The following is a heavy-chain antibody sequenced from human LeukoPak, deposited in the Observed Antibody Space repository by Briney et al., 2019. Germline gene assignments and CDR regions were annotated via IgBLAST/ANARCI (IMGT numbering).Heavy chain of an antibody. Sequence: ASVKVSCKASGYTFTGYYMHWVRQAPGQGLEWMGRINPNSSGTNYAQKFQGRVTMTRDTSISTAYMELSRLRSDDTAVYYCARDRTAAAGRDYWGQETLVTVSS. CDR2: INPNSSGT. V-gene: IGHV1-2*06. J-gene: IGHJ4*02. CDR3: ARDRTAAAGRDY. CDR1: GYTFTGYY. D-gene: IGHD6-13*01.